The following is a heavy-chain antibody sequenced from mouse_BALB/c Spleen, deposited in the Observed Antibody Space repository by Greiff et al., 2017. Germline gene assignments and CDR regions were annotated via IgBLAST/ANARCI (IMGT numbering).Heavy chain of an antibody. V-gene: IGHV1S29*02. J-gene: IGHJ4*01. D-gene: IGHD2-1*01. CDR3: ASIYYGLMDD. CDR1: GYTFTDYN. Sequence: EVQLQQSGPELVKPGASVKISCKASGYTFTDYNMHWVKQSHGKSLEWIGYIYPYNGGTGYNQKFKSKATLTVDNSSSTAYMELRSLTSEDSAVYYYASIYYGLMDDWGEGTSVTVSS. CDR2: IYPYNGGT.